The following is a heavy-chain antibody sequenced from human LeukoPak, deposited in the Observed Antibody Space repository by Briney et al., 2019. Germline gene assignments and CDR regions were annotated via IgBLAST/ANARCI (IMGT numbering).Heavy chain of an antibody. CDR1: GIPFSSFG. CDR3: AKAVGYYDY. J-gene: IGHJ4*02. CDR2: IWYDGSNK. D-gene: IGHD2-15*01. Sequence: PGRSLRLSCAAPGIPFSSFGMHWLRQAPGKGLEWVAFIWYDGSNKYYADSVKGRFTISRDNSKNTLYLQMNSLTAEDTAVYYCAKAVGYYDYWGQGTLVTVSS. V-gene: IGHV3-33*06.